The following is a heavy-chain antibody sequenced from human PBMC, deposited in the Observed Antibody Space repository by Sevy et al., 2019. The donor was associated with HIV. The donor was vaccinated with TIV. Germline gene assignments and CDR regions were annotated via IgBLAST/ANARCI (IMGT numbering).Heavy chain of an antibody. CDR2: IKSEFDGGTI. CDR1: GFTFSSAW. CDR3: ITDPAYRGYDEEVINYYFYGMDV. Sequence: GGSLRLSCTASGFTFSSAWMSWVRQAPGKGLEWVGRIKSEFDGGTIDYAAPVKGRFSISREDSKNTVYLQMNSLKTEDTAVYYCITDPAYRGYDEEVINYYFYGMDVWGQGTTVTVSS. V-gene: IGHV3-15*01. J-gene: IGHJ6*02. D-gene: IGHD5-12*01.